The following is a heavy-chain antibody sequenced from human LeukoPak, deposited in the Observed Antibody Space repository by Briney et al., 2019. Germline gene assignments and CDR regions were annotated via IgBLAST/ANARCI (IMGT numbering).Heavy chain of an antibody. V-gene: IGHV1-8*03. D-gene: IGHD3-22*01. J-gene: IGHJ5*02. CDR3: ARNADYYDSSGYFSNWFDP. CDR1: GYTFTSYD. Sequence: ASVKVSCKASGYTFTSYDINWVRQATGQGLEWMGWMNPNSGNTGYAQKFQGRVTITRNTSISTAYMELSSLRSEDTAVYYCARNADYYDSSGYFSNWFDPWGQGTLVTVSS. CDR2: MNPNSGNT.